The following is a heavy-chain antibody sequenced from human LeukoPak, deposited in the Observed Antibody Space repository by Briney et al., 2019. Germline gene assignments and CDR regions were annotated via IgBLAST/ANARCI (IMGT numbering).Heavy chain of an antibody. CDR3: ARHRYGVFDY. J-gene: IGHJ4*02. Sequence: PSETLSLTCTVSGGSISSTSYYWGRIRQPPGKGLEWIGSIYYSGNTYFNPSVKSRVTISADTSKNQFSLRLTSVTAADTAVYYCARHRYGVFDYWGQGTLVTVSS. CDR1: GGSISSTSYY. D-gene: IGHD4-17*01. V-gene: IGHV4-39*01. CDR2: IYYSGNT.